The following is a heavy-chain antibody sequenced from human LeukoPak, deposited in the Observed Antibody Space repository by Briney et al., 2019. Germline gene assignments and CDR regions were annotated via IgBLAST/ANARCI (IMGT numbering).Heavy chain of an antibody. V-gene: IGHV3-53*05. CDR1: GFTVSGNY. CDR2: IYSGGHI. J-gene: IGHJ4*02. D-gene: IGHD6-6*01. Sequence: PGGSLRLSCAASGFTVSGNYISWVRQAPGKGLEWVSAIYSGGHIYYADSVKGRFTISRDNSKNTLYLQMNSLRAADTAVYYCVRDKGTSYLSSFDYWGQGTLVTVSS. CDR3: VRDKGTSYLSSFDY.